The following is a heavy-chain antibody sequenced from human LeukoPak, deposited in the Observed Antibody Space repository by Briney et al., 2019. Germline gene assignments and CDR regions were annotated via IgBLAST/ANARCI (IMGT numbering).Heavy chain of an antibody. D-gene: IGHD1-26*01. CDR1: GGSFSGHY. Sequence: SETLSLTCAVYGGSFSGHYWSWIRQPAGKGLEWIGRIYTSGSTNYNASLKSRVSMSVDTSKNQFSMKLSSVTAADTAVFYCARENSGSYREFDYWGQGTLVTVSS. CDR3: ARENSGSYREFDY. V-gene: IGHV4-4*07. J-gene: IGHJ4*02. CDR2: IYTSGST.